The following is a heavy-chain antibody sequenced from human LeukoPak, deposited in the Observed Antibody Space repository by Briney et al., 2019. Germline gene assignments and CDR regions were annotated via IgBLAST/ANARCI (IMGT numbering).Heavy chain of an antibody. Sequence: GGSLRLSCAASGFTLSSYWMHWVRQAPGKGLVWVSRINSDGSTTNYAASVQGRFSISRDNANNTLYLQMNSLRAEDTAVYYCARGSSGYSTTWGQGTLVTVSS. CDR2: INSDGSTT. J-gene: IGHJ5*02. CDR1: GFTLSSYW. D-gene: IGHD6-13*01. CDR3: ARGSSGYSTT. V-gene: IGHV3-74*01.